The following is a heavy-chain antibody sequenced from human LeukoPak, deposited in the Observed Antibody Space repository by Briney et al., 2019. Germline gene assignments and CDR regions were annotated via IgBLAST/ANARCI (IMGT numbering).Heavy chain of an antibody. D-gene: IGHD6-13*01. CDR2: ISYDGSNK. CDR3: AKDWAVYSSSWYFDY. V-gene: IGHV3-30*18. J-gene: IGHJ4*02. CDR1: GLTFSSYG. Sequence: GRSLRLSCAASGLTFSSYGMHWVRQAPGKGLEWVAVISYDGSNKYYADSVKGRFTISRDNSKNTLYLQMNSLRAEDTAVYYCAKDWAVYSSSWYFDYWGQGTLVTVSS.